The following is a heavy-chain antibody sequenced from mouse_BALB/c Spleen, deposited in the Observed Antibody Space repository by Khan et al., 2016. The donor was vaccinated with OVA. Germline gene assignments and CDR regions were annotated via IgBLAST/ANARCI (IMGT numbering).Heavy chain of an antibody. CDR1: GFTFSDYY. J-gene: IGHJ2*01. Sequence: EVKLVESGGGLVKPGGSLKLSCAASGFTFSDYYMYWVRQTPEKRLEWVATISDGGSYTYYPDSVKGRFTISRDNAKNNLYLQMSSLESEDTAMYYCARGENWSFDYWGQGTTLTVSS. D-gene: IGHD4-1*01. CDR3: ARGENWSFDY. CDR2: ISDGGSYT. V-gene: IGHV5-4*02.